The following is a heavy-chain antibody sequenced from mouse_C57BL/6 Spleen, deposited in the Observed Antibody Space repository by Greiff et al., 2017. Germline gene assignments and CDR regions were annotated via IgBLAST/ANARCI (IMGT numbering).Heavy chain of an antibody. CDR1: GYTFTSYW. CDR3: ARWGFVTTVAYYFDY. D-gene: IGHD1-1*01. Sequence: VQLQQSGAELVMPGASVKLSCKASGYTFTSYWMHWVKQRPGQGLEWIGEIDPSDSYTNYNQKFKGKSTLTVDKSSSTAYMQLSSLTSEDSAVYYCARWGFVTTVAYYFDYWGQGTTLTVSS. J-gene: IGHJ2*01. CDR2: IDPSDSYT. V-gene: IGHV1-69*01.